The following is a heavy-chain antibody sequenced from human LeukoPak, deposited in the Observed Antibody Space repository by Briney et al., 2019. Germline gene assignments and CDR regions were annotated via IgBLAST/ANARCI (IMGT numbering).Heavy chain of an antibody. J-gene: IGHJ4*02. CDR1: GFTFSSYS. V-gene: IGHV3-48*04. D-gene: IGHD6-19*01. Sequence: PGGSLRLSCAASGFTFSSYSMNWVRQSPGKGLEWVSYISSGGSTINYADSVKGRFTISRDNAKNSLYLQMNSLRAEGTAVYYCARVEFTSGWSTDCWGQGTLVTVSS. CDR3: ARVEFTSGWSTDC. CDR2: ISSGGSTI.